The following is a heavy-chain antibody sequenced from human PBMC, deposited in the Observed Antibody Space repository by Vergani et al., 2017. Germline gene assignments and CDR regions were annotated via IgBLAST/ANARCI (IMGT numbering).Heavy chain of an antibody. D-gene: IGHD3-3*01. CDR2: IGSSGPYI. CDR3: AKQGGYDFWSGQYYFDF. V-gene: IGHV3-21*06. Sequence: VQLVESGGGLVKPGGSLRLSCAASGFTFSDFSMSWVRQAPGKGLEWVAFIGSSGPYINYADSVKGRFITSRDNTNNSLFLQLRSLRAEDAAVYYCAKQGGYDFWSGQYYFDFWGQGTLVTVSS. J-gene: IGHJ4*02. CDR1: GFTFSDFS.